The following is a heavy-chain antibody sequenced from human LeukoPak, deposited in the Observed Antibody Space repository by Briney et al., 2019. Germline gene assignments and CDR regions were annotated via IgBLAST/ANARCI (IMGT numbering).Heavy chain of an antibody. Sequence: PGGSLRLSCAASGFSLTTYPMNRIRQVPGKGLEWVSHISSDGNTEYYADSVRVRFTMSRDNAKNSLDLHMNSLRTEDTAVYYCARDIVNGPFVTSLESWGQGALVTVSS. D-gene: IGHD2-8*01. J-gene: IGHJ4*02. CDR2: ISSDGNTE. V-gene: IGHV3-48*03. CDR3: ARDIVNGPFVTSLES. CDR1: GFSLTTYP.